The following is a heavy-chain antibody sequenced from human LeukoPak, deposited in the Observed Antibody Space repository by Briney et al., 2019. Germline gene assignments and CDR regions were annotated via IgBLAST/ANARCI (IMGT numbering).Heavy chain of an antibody. CDR2: ISSSSSYI. CDR3: ARNSFGDYVDY. CDR1: GFTFSSYN. V-gene: IGHV3-21*01. Sequence: PGGSLRLSCAASGFTFSSYNMNWVRQAPGKGLEWVSSISSSSSYIYYADSVKGRFTISRDNAKNSVYLQMNSLRAEDTAVYYCARNSFGDYVDYWGQGTLVTVSS. J-gene: IGHJ4*02. D-gene: IGHD1-7*01.